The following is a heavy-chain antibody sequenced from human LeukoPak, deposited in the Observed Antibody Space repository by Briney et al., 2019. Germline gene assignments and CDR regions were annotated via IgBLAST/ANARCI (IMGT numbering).Heavy chain of an antibody. Sequence: SETLSLTCTVSGGSISSYYWSWIRQPPGKGLEWIGYIYYSGSTNYNPSLRSRVTISVDTSKNQFSLKLSSVTAADTAVYYCARAVASSGWPHFDYWGQGTLVTVSS. V-gene: IGHV4-59*01. CDR2: IYYSGST. CDR3: ARAVASSGWPHFDY. J-gene: IGHJ4*02. D-gene: IGHD6-19*01. CDR1: GGSISSYY.